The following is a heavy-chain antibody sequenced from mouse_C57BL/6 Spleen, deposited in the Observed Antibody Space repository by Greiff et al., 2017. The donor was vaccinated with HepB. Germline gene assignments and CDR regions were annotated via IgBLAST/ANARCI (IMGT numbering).Heavy chain of an antibody. J-gene: IGHJ4*01. V-gene: IGHV1-80*01. CDR3: ARSIYYYGSSYDYYAMDY. CDR2: IYPGDGDT. Sequence: VQGVESGAELVKPGASVKISCKASGYAFSSYWMNWVKQRPGKGLEWIGQIYPGDGDTNYNGKFKGKATLTADKSSSTAYMQLSSLTSEDSAVYFCARSIYYYGSSYDYYAMDYWGQGTSVTVSS. CDR1: GYAFSSYW. D-gene: IGHD1-1*01.